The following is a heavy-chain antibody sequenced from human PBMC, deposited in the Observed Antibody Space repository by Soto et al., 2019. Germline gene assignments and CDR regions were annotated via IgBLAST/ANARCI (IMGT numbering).Heavy chain of an antibody. CDR1: GFTFSSYS. Sequence: GGSLRLSCAASGFTFSSYSMNWVRQAPGKGLEWVSSISSSSSYIYYADSVKGRFTISRDNAKNSLYLQMNSLRAEDTAVYYSARVFVSSGDFREVFSYYTGMDVWGKGTTVTVSS. CDR2: ISSSSSYI. J-gene: IGHJ6*04. D-gene: IGHD3-22*01. V-gene: IGHV3-21*01. CDR3: ARVFVSSGDFREVFSYYTGMDV.